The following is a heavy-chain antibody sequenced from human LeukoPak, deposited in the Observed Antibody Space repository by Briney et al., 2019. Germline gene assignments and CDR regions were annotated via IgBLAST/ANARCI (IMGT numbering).Heavy chain of an antibody. D-gene: IGHD6-13*01. Sequence: VSVNVSCKASGYTFTDYYMHWVRQAPGQEPEWMGWVQPSSGGTYYGQKFHGRFSMARDTSISTAYMELNRLTSDDTAVYYCARDRDGSWTLDYWGQGTLVTVSS. CDR1: GYTFTDYY. J-gene: IGHJ4*02. V-gene: IGHV1-2*02. CDR2: VQPSSGGT. CDR3: ARDRDGSWTLDY.